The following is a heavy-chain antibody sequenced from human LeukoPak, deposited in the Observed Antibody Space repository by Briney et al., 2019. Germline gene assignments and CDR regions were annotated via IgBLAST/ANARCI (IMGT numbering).Heavy chain of an antibody. J-gene: IGHJ3*02. CDR3: AKFPGGYVTYDAFDI. V-gene: IGHV3-23*01. Sequence: GGSLRLSCAASGFTFSSYGMHWVRQAPGKGLEWVSAISGSGGSTYYADSVKGRFTISRDNSKNTLYLQMNSLRAEDTAVYYCAKFPGGYVTYDAFDIWGQGTMVTVSS. D-gene: IGHD2-8*02. CDR1: GFTFSSYG. CDR2: ISGSGGST.